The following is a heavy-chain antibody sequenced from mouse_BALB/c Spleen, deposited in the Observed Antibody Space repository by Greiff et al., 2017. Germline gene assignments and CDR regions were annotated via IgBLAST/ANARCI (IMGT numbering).Heavy chain of an antibody. CDR2: ISNLAYSI. CDR1: GFTFSDYG. D-gene: IGHD1-1*01. V-gene: IGHV5-15*02. Sequence: EVQGVESGGGLVQPGGSRKLSCAASGFTFSDYGMAWVRQAPGKGPEWVAFISNLAYSIYYADTVTGRFTISRENAKNTLYLEMSSLRSEDTAMYYCARDYGSSYEYFDYWGQGTTLTVSS. CDR3: ARDYGSSYEYFDY. J-gene: IGHJ2*01.